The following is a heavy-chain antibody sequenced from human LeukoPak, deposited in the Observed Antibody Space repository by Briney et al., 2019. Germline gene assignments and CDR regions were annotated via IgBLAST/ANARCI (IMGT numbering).Heavy chain of an antibody. Sequence: PGGSLRLSCAASGFTFSSYLMHWVRQAPGKGLEWVSRINGDGTTTNYADSVKGRSTISRDNAKNTLYLEMNSLRAEDTAVYYCSRRVDATRWFDPWGQGTLVTVSS. CDR1: GFTFSSYL. CDR3: SRRVDATRWFDP. D-gene: IGHD2-15*01. CDR2: INGDGTTT. J-gene: IGHJ5*02. V-gene: IGHV3-74*01.